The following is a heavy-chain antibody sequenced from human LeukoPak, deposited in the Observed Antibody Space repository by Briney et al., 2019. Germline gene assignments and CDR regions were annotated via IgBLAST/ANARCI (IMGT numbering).Heavy chain of an antibody. V-gene: IGHV3-43*01. CDR2: ISWDGGST. Sequence: PGGSLRLSCAASGFTFDDYTMHWVRQAPGKGLEWVSLISWDGGSTYYADSVKGRFTISRDNSKNSLYLQMNSLRTEDTALYYCAKDIKRYSSGWCDYWGQGTLVTVSS. J-gene: IGHJ4*02. CDR3: AKDIKRYSSGWCDY. D-gene: IGHD6-19*01. CDR1: GFTFDDYT.